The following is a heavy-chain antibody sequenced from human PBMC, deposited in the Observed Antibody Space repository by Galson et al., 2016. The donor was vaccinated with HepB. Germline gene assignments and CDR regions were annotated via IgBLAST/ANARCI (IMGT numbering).Heavy chain of an antibody. CDR3: ARARGRQLFDC. V-gene: IGHV4-61*01. CDR1: GGSVGSGHYF. J-gene: IGHJ4*02. Sequence: APLSLTCTVSGGSVGSGHYFWSWIRQSAGKGLEWIGNVDDLGNTNYNPSLQRRVSISPDTSKNQFSLRLSSVTAADTAIYYCARARGRQLFDCWGQGTRVSVSS. CDR2: VDDLGNT. D-gene: IGHD6-13*01.